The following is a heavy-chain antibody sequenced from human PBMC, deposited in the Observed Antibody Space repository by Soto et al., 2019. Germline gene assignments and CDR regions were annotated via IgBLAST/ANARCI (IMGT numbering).Heavy chain of an antibody. CDR1: GGFISSSSYY. D-gene: IGHD5-12*01. CDR2: FYYSGST. CDR3: ARHLSDSGYDLNY. Sequence: PSETLSLTCTVSGGFISSSSYYWAWIRQPPGKGLEWIGSFYYSGSTYYNPSLKSRVTISADTSKNQFSLRLSSVTAADTAVYYCARHLSDSGYDLNYWGQGTLVTVSS. J-gene: IGHJ4*02. V-gene: IGHV4-39*01.